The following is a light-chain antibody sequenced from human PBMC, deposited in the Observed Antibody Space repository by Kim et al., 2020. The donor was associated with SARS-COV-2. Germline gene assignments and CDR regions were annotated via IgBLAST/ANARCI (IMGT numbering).Light chain of an antibody. Sequence: APVKLTCTRSRGHNSDDIAWHQQQPEKGPRYLMKLNSDGSHSKGDWIRDRFSGSSSGAERYLTISSLQSEDEADYYCQTWDTGIRVFGGGAQLIVL. CDR1: RGHNSDD. CDR3: QTWDTGIRV. V-gene: IGLV4-69*01. J-gene: IGLJ2*01. CDR2: LNSDGSH.